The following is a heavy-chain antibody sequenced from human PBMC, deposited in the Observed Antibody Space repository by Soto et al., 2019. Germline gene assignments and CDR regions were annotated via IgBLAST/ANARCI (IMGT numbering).Heavy chain of an antibody. CDR2: IYATGTT. Sequence: PFETLSLTCTVSGASISGFYWSWIRKSAGKGLEWIGRIYATGTTDYNPSLKSRVMMSVDTSKKQFSLKLRSVTAADTAVYYCVRDGTKALRDWFDPWGQGISVTV. D-gene: IGHD1-1*01. J-gene: IGHJ5*02. CDR1: GASISGFY. CDR3: VRDGTKALRDWFDP. V-gene: IGHV4-4*07.